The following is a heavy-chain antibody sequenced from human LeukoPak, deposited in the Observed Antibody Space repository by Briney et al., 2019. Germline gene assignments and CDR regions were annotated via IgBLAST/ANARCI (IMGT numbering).Heavy chain of an antibody. CDR3: AKAVRGVIDAFDI. CDR2: IYYSGST. Sequence: SETLSLTCTVSGGSVSSGSYYWSWIRQPPGKGLEWIGYIYYSGSTNYNPSLKSRVTLSVDTSKNQFSLKLSSVTAADTAVYYCAKAVRGVIDAFDIWGQGTMVTVSS. CDR1: GGSVSSGSYY. J-gene: IGHJ3*02. D-gene: IGHD3-10*01. V-gene: IGHV4-61*01.